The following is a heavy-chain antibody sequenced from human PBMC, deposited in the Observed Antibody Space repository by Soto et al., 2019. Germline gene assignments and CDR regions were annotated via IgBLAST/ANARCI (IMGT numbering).Heavy chain of an antibody. J-gene: IGHJ4*02. Sequence: PGGSLRLSCAASGFTFSSYWMSWVRQAPGKGLEWVANIKQDGSEKYYVDSVKGRFTISRDNAKNSLYLQMNSLRAEDTAVYYCARDEGIGKTTTVTPFDYWGQGTLVTVSS. CDR3: ARDEGIGKTTTVTPFDY. CDR1: GFTFSSYW. CDR2: IKQDGSEK. V-gene: IGHV3-7*01. D-gene: IGHD4-4*01.